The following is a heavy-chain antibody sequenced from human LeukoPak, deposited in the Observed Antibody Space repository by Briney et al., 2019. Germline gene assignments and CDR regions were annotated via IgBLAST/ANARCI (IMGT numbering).Heavy chain of an antibody. CDR2: INHSGST. V-gene: IGHV4-30-2*01. Sequence: SSETLSLTCAVSGGPISSGGYSWSWIRQPPGKGLEWIGEINHSGSTNYSPSLKSRVTISVDTSKNQFSLKLSSVTAADTAVYYCARGGGSSSYYYGMDVWGQGTTVTVSS. CDR3: ARGGGSSSYYYGMDV. D-gene: IGHD1-26*01. CDR1: GGPISSGGYS. J-gene: IGHJ6*02.